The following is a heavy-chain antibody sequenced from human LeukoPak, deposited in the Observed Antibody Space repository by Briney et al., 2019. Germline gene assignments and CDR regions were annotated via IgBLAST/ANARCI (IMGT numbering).Heavy chain of an antibody. Sequence: GASEKVSCNASGYTFTGYYMHWGRQGPRQGLEWMGWINPNSGGTTYAQKFQGRVTMTRDTSISTAYMELSRLRSDDTAVYYCARGFSGSYYGVDYWGQGTLVTVSS. CDR1: GYTFTGYY. V-gene: IGHV1-2*02. CDR2: INPNSGGT. CDR3: ARGFSGSYYGVDY. D-gene: IGHD1-26*01. J-gene: IGHJ4*02.